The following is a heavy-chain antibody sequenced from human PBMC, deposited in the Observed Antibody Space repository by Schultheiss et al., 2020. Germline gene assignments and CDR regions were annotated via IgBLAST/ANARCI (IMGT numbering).Heavy chain of an antibody. CDR2: IYYSGST. V-gene: IGHV4-59*12. J-gene: IGHJ4*02. Sequence: SETLSLTCTVSGGSISSYYWSWIRQPPGKGLEWIGYIYYSGSTYYNPSLKSRVTISVDTSKNQFSLKLSSVTAADTAVYYCARGGWAQEDGLRRKITFGGVIPTGGYFDYWGQGTLVTVSS. CDR3: ARGGWAQEDGLRRKITFGGVIPTGGYFDY. D-gene: IGHD3-16*02. CDR1: GGSISSYY.